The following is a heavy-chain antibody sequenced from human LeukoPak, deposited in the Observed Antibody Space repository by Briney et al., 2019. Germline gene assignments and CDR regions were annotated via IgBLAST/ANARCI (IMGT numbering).Heavy chain of an antibody. Sequence: ASVKVSYKFSGYTLTELSMHWVRQAPGKGPEWMGGFDPEDGETIYAQKFQGRVTMTEDTSTDTAYMELSSLRSEDTAVYYCATLWFGELFPIMDVWGKGTTVTVSS. CDR2: FDPEDGET. J-gene: IGHJ6*04. V-gene: IGHV1-24*01. CDR3: ATLWFGELFPIMDV. CDR1: GYTLTELS. D-gene: IGHD3-10*01.